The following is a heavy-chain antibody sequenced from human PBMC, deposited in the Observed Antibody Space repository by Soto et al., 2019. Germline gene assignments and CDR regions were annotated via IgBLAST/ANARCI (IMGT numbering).Heavy chain of an antibody. J-gene: IGHJ5*02. CDR3: AKDQGVLRFLEFDP. CDR2: ISWNSGSI. Sequence: PGGSLRLSCAASGFTFDDYAMHWVRQAPGKGLEWVSGISWNSGSIGYADSVKGRFTISRDNAKNSLYPQMNSLRAEDTALYYCAKDQGVLRFLEFDPWGQGTLVTVSS. V-gene: IGHV3-9*01. CDR1: GFTFDDYA. D-gene: IGHD3-3*01.